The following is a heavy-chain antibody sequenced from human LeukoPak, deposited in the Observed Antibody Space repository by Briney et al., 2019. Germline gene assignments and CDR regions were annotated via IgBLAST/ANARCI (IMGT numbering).Heavy chain of an antibody. CDR3: ARGVRDYDNLTGYYRPYYAYYYMYI. Sequence: SETLSLTCTVSGGSISSYYWSWIRQPPGKGLEWIGYIYYSGSTNYNPSLKSRVTISVDTSKNQSSLKLSSVSAADTAVYYCARGVRDYDNLTGYYRPYYAYYYMYIWGKGTTVTVSS. J-gene: IGHJ6*03. D-gene: IGHD3-9*01. CDR1: GGSISSYY. V-gene: IGHV4-59*01. CDR2: IYYSGST.